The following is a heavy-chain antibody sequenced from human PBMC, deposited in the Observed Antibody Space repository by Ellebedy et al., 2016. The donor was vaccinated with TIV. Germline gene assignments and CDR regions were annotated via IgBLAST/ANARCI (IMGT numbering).Heavy chain of an antibody. CDR2: INQDGSEK. CDR1: GFSFSSYW. D-gene: IGHD4-17*01. V-gene: IGHV3-7*01. Sequence: GGSLRLPCAASGFSFSSYWMGWVRQAPGKGLEWVANINQDGSEKYYVDSVKGRFTISRDNVKNSLYLQVNSLRAEDTAVYYCATDGSYGDYLSPQHAFTIWGQGTMVTVSS. J-gene: IGHJ3*02. CDR3: ATDGSYGDYLSPQHAFTI.